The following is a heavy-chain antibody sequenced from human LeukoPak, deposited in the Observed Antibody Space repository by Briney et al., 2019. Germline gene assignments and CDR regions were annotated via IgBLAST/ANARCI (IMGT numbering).Heavy chain of an antibody. D-gene: IGHD3-10*01. J-gene: IGHJ4*02. V-gene: IGHV1-69*04. CDR1: GYTFTSYG. Sequence: GASVKVSCKASGYTFTSYGISWVRQAPGQGLEWMGRIIPILGIANYAQKFQGRVTITADKSTSTAYMELSSLRSEDTAVYYCARETGGDGSGSYDYSPFFDYWGQGTLVTVSS. CDR3: ARETGGDGSGSYDYSPFFDY. CDR2: IIPILGIA.